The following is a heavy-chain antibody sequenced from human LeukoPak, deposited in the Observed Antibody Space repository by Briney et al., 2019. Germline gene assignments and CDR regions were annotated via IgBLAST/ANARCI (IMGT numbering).Heavy chain of an antibody. V-gene: IGHV1-69*01. Sequence: GASVKVSCKASGGTFSSYAISWVRQAPGQGLEWMGGIIPIFGTANYAQKFQGRVTITADESTSTAYMELSSLRSEDTAVYYCASSQTPYYDSSGYYYFDYWGQGTLVTVSS. CDR1: GGTFSSYA. J-gene: IGHJ4*02. D-gene: IGHD3-22*01. CDR2: IIPIFGTA. CDR3: ASSQTPYYDSSGYYYFDY.